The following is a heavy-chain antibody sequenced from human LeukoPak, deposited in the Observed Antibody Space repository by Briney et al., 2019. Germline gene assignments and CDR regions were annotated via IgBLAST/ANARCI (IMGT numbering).Heavy chain of an antibody. V-gene: IGHV3-23*01. J-gene: IGHJ4*02. Sequence: PGGSLRLSCAASGFTFTMFSMNWLRQAPGKGLEWIAFIRGRSDTTYYADSVKGRFTISRDNSKNTLYLQMNSLRAEDTAVYFCAKSRSGSANWALQIFDNWGQGTLVTVSS. CDR1: GFTFTMFS. D-gene: IGHD1-1*01. CDR3: AKSRSGSANWALQIFDN. CDR2: IRGRSDTT.